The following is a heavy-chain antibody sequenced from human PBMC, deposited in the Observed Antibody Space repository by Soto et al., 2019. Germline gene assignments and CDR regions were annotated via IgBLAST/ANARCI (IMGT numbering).Heavy chain of an antibody. J-gene: IGHJ6*02. D-gene: IGHD6-25*01. CDR1: GGSISSGDYY. CDR3: ARERLPGSYYGMDV. CDR2: IYYSGST. Sequence: KTSETLSLTCTVSGGSISSGDYYWSWIRQPPGKGLEWIGYIYYSGSTYYNPSLKSRVTISVDTSKNQFSLKLSSVTAADTAVYYCARERLPGSYYGMDVWGQGTKVTVYS. V-gene: IGHV4-30-4*01.